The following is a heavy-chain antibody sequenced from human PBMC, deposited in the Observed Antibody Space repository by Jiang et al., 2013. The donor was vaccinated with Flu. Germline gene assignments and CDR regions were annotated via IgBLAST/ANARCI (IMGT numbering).Heavy chain of an antibody. V-gene: IGHV4-39*07. D-gene: IGHD1-26*01. Sequence: GSGLVKPSETLSLTCTVSGGSISSSSYYWGWTRQPPGKGLEWIGSIYYSGSTYYNPSLKSRVTISVDTSKNQFSLKLSSVTAADTAVYYCARDRVAVGAHLFDYWGQGTLVTVSS. CDR1: GGSISSSSYY. CDR3: ARDRVAVGAHLFDY. J-gene: IGHJ4*02. CDR2: IYYSGST.